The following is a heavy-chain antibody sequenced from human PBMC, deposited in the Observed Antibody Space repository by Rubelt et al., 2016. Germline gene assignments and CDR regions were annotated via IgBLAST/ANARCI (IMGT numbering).Heavy chain of an antibody. CDR3: ARGIISTAAGILLLGY. D-gene: IGHD6-13*01. CDR1: GGSFSGYY. J-gene: IGHJ4*02. CDR2: INHSGST. V-gene: IGHV4-34*01. Sequence: QVQLQQWGAGLLKPSETLSLTCAVYGGSFSGYYWSWIRQPPGKGLEWIGEINHSGSTNYNPSLKSRVTISVDTSKNQFSLKLSAVTAADTAVYYCARGIISTAAGILLLGYWGQGTLVTVSS.